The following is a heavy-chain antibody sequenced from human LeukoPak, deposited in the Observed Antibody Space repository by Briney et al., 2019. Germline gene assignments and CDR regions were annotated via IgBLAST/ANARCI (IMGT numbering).Heavy chain of an antibody. J-gene: IGHJ4*02. D-gene: IGHD6-19*01. V-gene: IGHV4-39*07. CDR1: GGSISSSSYY. Sequence: PSETLSLTCTVSGGSISSSSYYWGWIRQPPGKGLEWIGSIYYSGSTYYNPSLKSRVTISVDTSKNQFSLKLSFVTAADTAVYYCARETYSSGWLRVYWGQGTLVTVSS. CDR2: IYYSGST. CDR3: ARETYSSGWLRVY.